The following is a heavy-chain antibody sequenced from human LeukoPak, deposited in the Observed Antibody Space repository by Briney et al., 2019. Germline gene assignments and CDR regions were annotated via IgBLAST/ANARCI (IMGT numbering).Heavy chain of an antibody. CDR2: ISSSSSTI. V-gene: IGHV3-48*01. J-gene: IGHJ4*02. CDR1: GFTFSSYE. CDR3: ASGYSSSWYDAFDI. D-gene: IGHD6-13*01. Sequence: PGGSLRLSCAASGFTFSSYEMNWVRQAPGKGLEWVSYISSSSSTIYYADSVKGRFTISRDNAKNSLYLQMNSLRAEDTAVYYCASGYSSSWYDAFDIWGQGTLVTVSS.